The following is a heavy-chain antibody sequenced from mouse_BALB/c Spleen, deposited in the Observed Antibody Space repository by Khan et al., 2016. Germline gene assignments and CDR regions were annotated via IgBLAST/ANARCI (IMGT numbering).Heavy chain of an antibody. CDR2: ISYSGST. V-gene: IGHV3-2*02. CDR1: GYSITSDYA. Sequence: EVKLLESGPGLVKPSQSLSLTCTVTGYSITSDYAWNWIRQFPGNKLEWMGYISYSGSTSYNPSLKSRISITRDTSKNQFFLQLNSVTTEDTATYYCASRNWYVDYWGQGTTLTVSS. D-gene: IGHD4-1*02. J-gene: IGHJ2*01. CDR3: ASRNWYVDY.